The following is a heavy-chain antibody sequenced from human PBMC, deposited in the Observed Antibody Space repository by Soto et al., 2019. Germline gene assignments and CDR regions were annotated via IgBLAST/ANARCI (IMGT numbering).Heavy chain of an antibody. Sequence: PSETLSLTCTVSGGSISSYYWSWIRQPPGKGLEWIGYIYYSGSTNYNPSLKSRVTTSVDTSKNQFSLKLSSVTAAGTAVYYCARGGYYYDSSGYYPHDYWGQGTLVTVSS. CDR3: ARGGYYYDSSGYYPHDY. CDR1: GGSISSYY. V-gene: IGHV4-59*01. J-gene: IGHJ4*02. D-gene: IGHD3-22*01. CDR2: IYYSGST.